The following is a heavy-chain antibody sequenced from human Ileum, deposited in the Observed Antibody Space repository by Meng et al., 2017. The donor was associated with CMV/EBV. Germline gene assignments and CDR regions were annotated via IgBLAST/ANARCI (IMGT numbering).Heavy chain of an antibody. CDR2: INRAGRT. J-gene: IGHJ4*02. CDR3: ARGGATPMVLRY. D-gene: IGHD5-18*01. V-gene: IGHV4-34*01. CDR1: GGSFNDSY. Sequence: TCAVYGGSFNDSYWSWVRLAPGKGLEWIGEINRAGRTNYNPSLRNRVSILIDTSKNQFSLTFNSVTAADTAVYYCARGGATPMVLRYWGQGTLVTVSS.